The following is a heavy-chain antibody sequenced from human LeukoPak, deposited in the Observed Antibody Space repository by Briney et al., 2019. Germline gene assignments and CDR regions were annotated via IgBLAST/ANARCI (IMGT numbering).Heavy chain of an antibody. D-gene: IGHD4-17*01. CDR2: IGGTHSNI. J-gene: IGHJ4*02. CDR3: ARDRDYAFDS. V-gene: IGHV3-48*02. CDR1: GFTFSIYS. Sequence: GGSLRLSCAASGFTFSIYSMNWVRQAPGMGLKWVSYIGGTHSNIYYADSVKGRFTISRDDAKNSLYLQMNSLRDEDTAVYYCARDRDYAFDSWGQGTLVTVSS.